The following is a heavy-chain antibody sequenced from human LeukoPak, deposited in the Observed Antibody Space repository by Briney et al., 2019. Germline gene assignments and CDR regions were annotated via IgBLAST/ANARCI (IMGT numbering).Heavy chain of an antibody. CDR3: AKVDGWGHSSRKLDY. J-gene: IGHJ4*02. V-gene: IGHV3-23*01. Sequence: GGSLRLSCAASGFTFSSYAMSWVRQAPGEGLEWVSAISGSGGSTYYADSVKGRFTISRDNSKNTLYLQMHSLRAEDTAVYYCAKVDGWGHSSRKLDYWGQGTLVTVSS. D-gene: IGHD6-13*01. CDR2: ISGSGGST. CDR1: GFTFSSYA.